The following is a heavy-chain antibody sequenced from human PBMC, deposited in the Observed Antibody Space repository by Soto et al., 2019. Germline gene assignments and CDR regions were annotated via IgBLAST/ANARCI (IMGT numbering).Heavy chain of an antibody. CDR3: ARRYMTTRYYGMDV. J-gene: IGHJ6*02. D-gene: IGHD4-17*01. Sequence: QVQLVESGGGVVQPGRSLRLSCAASGFTFSSYGMHWVRQAPGKGLEWVAVISYDGSNKYYADSVKGRFTISRDNSKNTLYLQMNSLRAEDTAVYYCARRYMTTRYYGMDVWGQGTTVTVSS. CDR2: ISYDGSNK. CDR1: GFTFSSYG. V-gene: IGHV3-30*03.